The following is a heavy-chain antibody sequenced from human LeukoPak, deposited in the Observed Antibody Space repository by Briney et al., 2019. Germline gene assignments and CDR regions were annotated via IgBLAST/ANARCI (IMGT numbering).Heavy chain of an antibody. V-gene: IGHV4-4*07. Sequence: SETLSLTCSISGGSFTTHFWSWVRQPAGKGLEWIGRIYPSGSTNYNPSLKSRLNLSVDTSKTQFSLRLSSVTAADTAVYYCAREDSGSYYNYYYFYMDVWGKGTTVTISS. CDR1: GGSFTTHF. D-gene: IGHD3-10*01. J-gene: IGHJ6*03. CDR2: IYPSGST. CDR3: AREDSGSYYNYYYFYMDV.